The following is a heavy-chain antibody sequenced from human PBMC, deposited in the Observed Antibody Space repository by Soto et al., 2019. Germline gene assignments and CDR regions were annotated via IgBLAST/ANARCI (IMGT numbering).Heavy chain of an antibody. CDR3: TRALSGSYDS. D-gene: IGHD1-26*01. Sequence: LSLTCAISGDSVSSKSAAWNWIRQSPSRGLEWLGRTYYRSKWSTDYAVSVKSRITINSDTSKNQFSLQLNSVTPEDTAVYYCTRALSGSYDSWGQGTLVTVSS. J-gene: IGHJ5*01. CDR1: GDSVSSKSAA. V-gene: IGHV6-1*01. CDR2: TYYRSKWST.